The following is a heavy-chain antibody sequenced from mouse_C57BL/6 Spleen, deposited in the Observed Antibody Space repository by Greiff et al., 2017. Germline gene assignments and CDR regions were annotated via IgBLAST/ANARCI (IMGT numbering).Heavy chain of an antibody. CDR1: GYTFTDYY. CDR3: ARSENYSNYGWYFDV. CDR2: INPYNGGT. V-gene: IGHV1-19*01. D-gene: IGHD2-5*01. J-gene: IGHJ1*03. Sequence: EVKLQESGPVLVKPGASVKMSCKASGYTFTDYYMNWVKQSHGKSLEWIGVINPYNGGTSYNQKFKGKATLTVDKSSSTAYMELNSLTSEDSAVYYCARSENYSNYGWYFDVWGTGTTVTVSS.